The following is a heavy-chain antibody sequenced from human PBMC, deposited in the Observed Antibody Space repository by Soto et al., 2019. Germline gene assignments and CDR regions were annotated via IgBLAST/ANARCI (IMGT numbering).Heavy chain of an antibody. Sequence: QLQLQESGPGLVKPSETLSLTCPVSGGSISSTSYYWGWIRQPPGKGLEWIASSYYSGRTYYNPYFKTRVTISVGTYNSQFSLELCSVTAPYTAVYYFASMGPNWYAFDFCGQGTMFTFAS. CDR3: ASMGPNWYAFDF. CDR1: GGSISSTSYY. D-gene: IGHD3-10*01. CDR2: SYYSGRT. J-gene: IGHJ3*01. V-gene: IGHV4-39*01.